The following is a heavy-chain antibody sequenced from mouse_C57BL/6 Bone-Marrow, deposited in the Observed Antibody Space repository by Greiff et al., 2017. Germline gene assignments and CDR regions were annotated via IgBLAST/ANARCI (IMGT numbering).Heavy chain of an antibody. J-gene: IGHJ3*01. CDR2: IDPENGDT. Sequence: EVQLQQSGAELVRPGASVKLSCTASGFNIKDDYMHWVKQRPEQGLEWIGWIDPENGDTEYASKFQGKATITADTSSNTAYLQLSSLTSEDTADYYCTTWWFPWFAYWGQGTLVTVSA. D-gene: IGHD1-1*02. CDR3: TTWWFPWFAY. CDR1: GFNIKDDY. V-gene: IGHV14-4*01.